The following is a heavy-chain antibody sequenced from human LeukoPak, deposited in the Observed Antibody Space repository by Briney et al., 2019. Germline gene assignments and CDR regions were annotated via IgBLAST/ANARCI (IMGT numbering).Heavy chain of an antibody. CDR1: GGSFSGYY. V-gene: IGHV4-59*01. CDR2: IYYSGST. D-gene: IGHD4-23*01. J-gene: IGHJ4*02. CDR3: ARAEALRWHPEYYFDY. Sequence: SETLSLTCAVYGGSFSGYYWSWIRQPPGKGLEWIGYIYYSGSTNYNPSLKSRVTISVDTSKNQFSLKLSSVTAADTAVYYCARAEALRWHPEYYFDYWGQGTLVTVSS.